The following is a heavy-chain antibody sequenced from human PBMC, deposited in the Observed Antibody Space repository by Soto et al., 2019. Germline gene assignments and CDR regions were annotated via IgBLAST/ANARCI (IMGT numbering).Heavy chain of an antibody. V-gene: IGHV3-11*01. CDR2: ISSSGSTI. D-gene: IGHD2-21*01. CDR3: ARGDIGVLWAFDI. CDR1: GFTVSSNY. J-gene: IGHJ3*02. Sequence: GGSLRLSCAASGFTVSSNYMSWIRQAPGKGLEWVSYISSSGSTIYYADSVKGRFTISRDNAKNSLYLQMNSLRAEDTAVYYCARGDIGVLWAFDIWGQGTMVTVSS.